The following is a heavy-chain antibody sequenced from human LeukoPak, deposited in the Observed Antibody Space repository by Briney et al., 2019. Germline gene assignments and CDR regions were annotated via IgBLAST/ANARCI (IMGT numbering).Heavy chain of an antibody. J-gene: IGHJ3*02. Sequence: GGSLRLSCAASGFTFSSYSMNWVRQAPGKGLEWVSSISTGSSYIYYADSVKGRFTISRDNAKNSLYLQMNSLRAEDTAVYYCATMGGGSESYRRLDIWGQGTMVTVSS. V-gene: IGHV3-21*01. CDR1: GFTFSSYS. D-gene: IGHD3-10*01. CDR2: ISTGSSYI. CDR3: ATMGGGSESYRRLDI.